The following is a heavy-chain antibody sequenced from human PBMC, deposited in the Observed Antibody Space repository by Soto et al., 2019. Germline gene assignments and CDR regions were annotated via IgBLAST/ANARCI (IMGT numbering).Heavy chain of an antibody. Sequence: TLTLTCTFSGFPFSDYYMSWIRQAPGKGLEWLSHISPKSAYRNYADSVKGRFTISRDNTKSSLFLQMNSLGVEDTAVYYCARGGGGGLFEHWGQGVLVTVSS. J-gene: IGHJ4*02. CDR3: ARGGGGGLFEH. D-gene: IGHD2-21*01. CDR1: GFPFSDYY. CDR2: ISPKSAYR. V-gene: IGHV3-11*06.